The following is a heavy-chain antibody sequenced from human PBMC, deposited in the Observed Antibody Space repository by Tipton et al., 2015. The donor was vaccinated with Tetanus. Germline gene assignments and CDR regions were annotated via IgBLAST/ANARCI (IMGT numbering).Heavy chain of an antibody. V-gene: IGHV3-11*04. CDR1: GFTFSAYY. J-gene: IGHJ6*02. CDR2: ISHTGTTT. D-gene: IGHD2-8*01. Sequence: SLRLSCAASGFTFSAYYMSWIRLAPGKGLEWISYISHTGTTTYYSASVMGRFTVSRDNAKNTVYLQMSSLRAEDTAVYFCARRSLLNYGLDVWGQGTTVTVSS. CDR3: ARRSLLNYGLDV.